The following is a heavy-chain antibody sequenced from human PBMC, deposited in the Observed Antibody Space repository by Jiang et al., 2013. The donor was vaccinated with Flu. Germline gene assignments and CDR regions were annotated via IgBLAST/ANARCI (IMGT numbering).Heavy chain of an antibody. Sequence: GLVKPSETLSLTCTVSGGSISSYYWSWIRQPPGKGLEWIGYIYYSGSTNYNPSLKSRVTISVDTSKNQFSLKLSSVTAADTAVYYCASTNYYDSSGYFGALGYWGQGTLVTVSS. V-gene: IGHV4-59*01. CDR3: ASTNYYDSSGYFGALGY. D-gene: IGHD3-22*01. J-gene: IGHJ4*02. CDR1: GGSISSYY. CDR2: IYYSGST.